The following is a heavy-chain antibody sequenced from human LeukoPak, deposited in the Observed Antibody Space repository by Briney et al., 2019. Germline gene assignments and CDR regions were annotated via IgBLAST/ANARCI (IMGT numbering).Heavy chain of an antibody. CDR3: ARVVPAALYYYYYYMDV. Sequence: SETESLTCTVSGGSISSYYWSWVRQPPGKGLEWIGYIYYSGSTNYNPSLKSRVTISVDTSKNQFSLKLSSVTAADTAVYYCARVVPAALYYYYYYMDVWGKGTTVTVSS. CDR2: IYYSGST. CDR1: GGSISSYY. D-gene: IGHD2-2*01. V-gene: IGHV4-59*01. J-gene: IGHJ6*03.